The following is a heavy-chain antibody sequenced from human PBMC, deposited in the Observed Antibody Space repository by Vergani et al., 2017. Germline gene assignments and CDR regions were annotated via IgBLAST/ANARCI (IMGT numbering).Heavy chain of an antibody. J-gene: IGHJ6*02. CDR3: ATPQTVTTGGMEV. D-gene: IGHD4-17*01. V-gene: IGHV1-69-2*01. CDR1: GYTFTDHY. Sequence: EVQLVQSGAEVKKPGATMKISCKVSGYTFTDHYMHWVKQAPGKGREWMGRVDPEDGETIYAEKFKGRVTIAADTSTDTAHLELSSLRSEDTAVYYCATPQTVTTGGMEVWGQGTTVIVSS. CDR2: VDPEDGET.